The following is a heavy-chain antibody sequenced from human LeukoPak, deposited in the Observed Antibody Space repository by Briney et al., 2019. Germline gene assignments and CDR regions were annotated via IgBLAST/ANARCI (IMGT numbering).Heavy chain of an antibody. J-gene: IGHJ4*02. Sequence: ASVTVSFKASGYTFTSYGISWVRQAPGQGLDWMGWINPNSGATNYAQKFQGRVTMTRDTSISTAYMELSSLRSDDTAVYFCATGLPGRTSITDYWGQGTLVTVSS. CDR3: ATGLPGRTSITDY. CDR2: INPNSGAT. V-gene: IGHV1-2*02. D-gene: IGHD3-9*01. CDR1: GYTFTSYG.